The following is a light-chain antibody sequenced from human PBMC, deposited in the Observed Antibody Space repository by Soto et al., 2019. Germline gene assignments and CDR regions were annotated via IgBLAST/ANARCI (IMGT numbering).Light chain of an antibody. CDR1: QSVSSSY. J-gene: IGKJ2*01. V-gene: IGKV3-20*01. CDR3: QQYGSSHMYT. CDR2: GAS. Sequence: EIELTQSPGTLSLSPGERATLSCRASQSVSSSYLAWYQQKPGQAPRLLIYGASSRATGIPDRFSGSGYGTDFTLTISRLEPEDFAVYYCQQYGSSHMYTFGQGTKLEIK.